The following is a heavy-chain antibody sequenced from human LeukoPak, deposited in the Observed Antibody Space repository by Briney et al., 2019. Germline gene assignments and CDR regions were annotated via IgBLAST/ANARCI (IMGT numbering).Heavy chain of an antibody. Sequence: GGSLRLSCSASGFIFSTYAMHWVRQAPGKGLEYVSGISTNGGRTYYADSVKGRFTISRDNSKNTLYLQMSTLRAEDTAFYYCVKDSSRAAADYYLDYWGQGTLVTVSS. J-gene: IGHJ4*02. CDR1: GFIFSTYA. CDR3: VKDSSRAAADYYLDY. V-gene: IGHV3-64D*06. CDR2: ISTNGGRT. D-gene: IGHD6-13*01.